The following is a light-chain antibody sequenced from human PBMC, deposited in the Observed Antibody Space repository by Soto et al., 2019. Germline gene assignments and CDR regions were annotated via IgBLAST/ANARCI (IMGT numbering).Light chain of an antibody. J-gene: IGKJ4*01. Sequence: DIVMTQSPDSLAVSLGERATINCKSSQSVLYSSNNKNYLAWYQQKPGQPPKLLIYWASTRASGVPDRFSGSGSGTDFTLTISSLQAEDVAVYYCQQYYTTLSLTFGGGTKVDIK. V-gene: IGKV4-1*01. CDR2: WAS. CDR3: QQYYTTLSLT. CDR1: QSVLYSSNNKNY.